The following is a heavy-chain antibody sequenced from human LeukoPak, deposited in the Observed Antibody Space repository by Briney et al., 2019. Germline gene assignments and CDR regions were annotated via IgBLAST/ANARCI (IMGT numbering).Heavy chain of an antibody. D-gene: IGHD2-2*01. V-gene: IGHV4-38-2*02. Sequence: PSETLSLTCTVSGYSITSGYNWAWIRQPPGKVLEWIGSIYHSGSTYYNPSLKSRVTISVDTSKNQFSLRLTSVTAADTAVYFCARTLVEPTATDAFDIWGQGTMVTVSS. CDR3: ARTLVEPTATDAFDI. CDR2: IYHSGST. J-gene: IGHJ3*02. CDR1: GYSITSGYN.